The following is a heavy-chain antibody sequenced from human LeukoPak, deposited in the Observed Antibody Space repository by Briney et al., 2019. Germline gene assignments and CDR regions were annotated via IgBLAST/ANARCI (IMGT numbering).Heavy chain of an antibody. V-gene: IGHV3-30*18. CDR1: GFTFSSYG. Sequence: GGSLRLSCAASGFTFSSYGMHWVRQAPGKGLEWVAVISYDGSNKYYADSVKGRFTISRDNSKSTLYPQMNSLRAEDTAVYYCAKDFYQPYCSSTSCYVDYWGQGTLVTVSS. D-gene: IGHD2-2*01. CDR3: AKDFYQPYCSSTSCYVDY. J-gene: IGHJ4*02. CDR2: ISYDGSNK.